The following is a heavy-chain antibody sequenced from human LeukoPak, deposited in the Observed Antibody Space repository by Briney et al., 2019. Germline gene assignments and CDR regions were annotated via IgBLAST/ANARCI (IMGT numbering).Heavy chain of an antibody. V-gene: IGHV3-48*01. CDR2: ISSSTI. J-gene: IGHJ4*02. CDR1: GFTFSSYS. Sequence: PGGSLRLSCTASGFTFSSYSMNWVRQAPGKGLEWVSYISSSTIYYADSVKGRFTISRDNAKNSLYLQMNSLRAEDTAVYYCASHDFWSGYLDYWGQGTLVTVSP. CDR3: ASHDFWSGYLDY. D-gene: IGHD3-3*01.